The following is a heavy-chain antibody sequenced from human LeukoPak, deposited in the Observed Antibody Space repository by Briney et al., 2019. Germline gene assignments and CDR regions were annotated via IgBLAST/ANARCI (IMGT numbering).Heavy chain of an antibody. CDR1: GFTFSGDA. CDR2: ISGSGAHT. Sequence: GGSLRLSCIASGFTFSGDAMNWIRQVPGKGLEWVSAISGSGAHTFYADSVKGRFTISRDNFNDTLYLQMNSLRAEDTAVYYCARAGRPVDTAMVYFDYWGQGTLVTVSS. V-gene: IGHV3-23*01. D-gene: IGHD5-18*01. CDR3: ARAGRPVDTAMVYFDY. J-gene: IGHJ4*02.